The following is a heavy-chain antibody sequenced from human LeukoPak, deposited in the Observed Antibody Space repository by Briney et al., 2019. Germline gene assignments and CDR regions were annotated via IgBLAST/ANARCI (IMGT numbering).Heavy chain of an antibody. Sequence: SGGSLRLSCAASGFTFSSYAMHWVRQAPGQGLEWMGWINPNSGGTNYAQKFQGWVTMTRDTSISTAYMELSRLRSDDTAVYYCARGDDDILTGHQTSYYYYGMDVWGQGTTVTVSS. CDR2: INPNSGGT. CDR1: GFTFSSYA. D-gene: IGHD3-9*01. CDR3: ARGDDDILTGHQTSYYYYGMDV. V-gene: IGHV1-2*04. J-gene: IGHJ6*02.